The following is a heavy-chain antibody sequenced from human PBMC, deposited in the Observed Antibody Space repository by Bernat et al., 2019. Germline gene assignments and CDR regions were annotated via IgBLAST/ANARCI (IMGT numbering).Heavy chain of an antibody. CDR2: IRYDGTNK. D-gene: IGHD4-17*01. CDR3: AKVLGHDYGVTNWYFDL. Sequence: QVQLVESGGGVVQPGGSLRLSCGASGFTFSTYGMHWVRQAPGKGLEWVAFIRYDGTNKYYADSVKGRFTISRDNSKNTLFLQMNSLRAEDTAVYYCAKVLGHDYGVTNWYFDLWGRGTLVTVSS. CDR1: GFTFSTYG. J-gene: IGHJ2*01. V-gene: IGHV3-30*02.